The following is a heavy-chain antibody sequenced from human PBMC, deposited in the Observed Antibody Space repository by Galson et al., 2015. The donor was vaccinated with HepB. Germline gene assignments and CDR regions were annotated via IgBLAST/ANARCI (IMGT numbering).Heavy chain of an antibody. CDR2: IKQDGSEK. J-gene: IGHJ3*02. V-gene: IGHV3-7*03. CDR3: ARYDYVWGSYGADAFDI. D-gene: IGHD3-16*01. Sequence: SLRLSCAASGFTFSSYWMSWVRQAPGKGLEWVANIKQDGSEKYYVDSVKGRFTISRDNAKNSLYLQMNSLRAEDTAVYYCARYDYVWGSYGADAFDIWGQGTMVTVSS. CDR1: GFTFSSYW.